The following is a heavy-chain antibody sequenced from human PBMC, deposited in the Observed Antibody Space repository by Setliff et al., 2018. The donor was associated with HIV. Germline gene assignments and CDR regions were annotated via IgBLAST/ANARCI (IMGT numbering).Heavy chain of an antibody. CDR2: ISGSGSAK. CDR3: ARENYYVIEY. D-gene: IGHD3-10*02. CDR1: GLTVSSNY. Sequence: GGSLRLSCAASGLTVSSNYMSWVRQVPGKGLEWVSYISGSGSAKYYADSMKGRFTISRDNSKNTLYLQMNSLTAEDTAVYYCARENYYVIEYWGQGTLVTVSS. J-gene: IGHJ4*02. V-gene: IGHV3-23*01.